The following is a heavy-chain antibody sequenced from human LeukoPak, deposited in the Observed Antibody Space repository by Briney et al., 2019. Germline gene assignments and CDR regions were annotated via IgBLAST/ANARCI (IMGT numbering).Heavy chain of an antibody. V-gene: IGHV4-34*01. CDR1: GGSFSGDY. CDR2: INHSGST. Sequence: SETLSLTCAVYGGSFSGDYWSWIRQPPGKGLEWIGEINHSGSTNYNPSLKSRVTISVDTSKNQFSLKLSSVTAADTAVYYCARDSYGSGSYYIGGMDVWGQGTTVTVSS. J-gene: IGHJ6*02. D-gene: IGHD3-10*01. CDR3: ARDSYGSGSYYIGGMDV.